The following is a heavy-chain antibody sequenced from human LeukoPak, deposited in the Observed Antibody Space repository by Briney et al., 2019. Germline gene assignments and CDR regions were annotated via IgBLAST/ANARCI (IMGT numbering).Heavy chain of an antibody. CDR2: ISAYNGNT. V-gene: IGHV1-18*01. J-gene: IGHJ4*02. Sequence: GASVKVSCKASGYTFTSYGISWVRQAPGQGLEWMGWISAYNGNTNYAQKLQGRVTMTTDTSTSTAYMELRSLRSDDTAVYYCARGSFLLGYCSGGSCYSQNQNYDYWGQGTLVTVSS. CDR1: GYTFTSYG. CDR3: ARGSFLLGYCSGGSCYSQNQNYDY. D-gene: IGHD2-15*01.